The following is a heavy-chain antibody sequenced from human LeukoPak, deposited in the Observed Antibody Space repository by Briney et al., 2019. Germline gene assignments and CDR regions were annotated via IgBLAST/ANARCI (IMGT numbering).Heavy chain of an antibody. J-gene: IGHJ4*02. V-gene: IGHV3-33*01. CDR1: GFTFSSYG. D-gene: IGHD5-24*01. Sequence: GGSLRLSCAASGFTFSSYGMNWVRQAPGKGLEWVAVIWYDGSNNYYADSVKGRFTISRDNSKNTLYLQMNSLRAEDTAVYYCARVFTRHNYFDDWGQGTLVTVSS. CDR2: IWYDGSNN. CDR3: ARVFTRHNYFDD.